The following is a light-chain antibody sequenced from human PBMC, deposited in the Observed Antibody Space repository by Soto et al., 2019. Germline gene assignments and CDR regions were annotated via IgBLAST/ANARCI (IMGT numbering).Light chain of an antibody. Sequence: DIQMTQSPSSLSASVGDRVTITCQASQDISNYLNWYQQKPGKAPKLLIYDASNLETGVPSRFSGSGSGTDCTFTISSLKPEDIAPYYCQQYDNLPYTFGQGTKLEIK. J-gene: IGKJ2*01. CDR3: QQYDNLPYT. V-gene: IGKV1-33*01. CDR2: DAS. CDR1: QDISNY.